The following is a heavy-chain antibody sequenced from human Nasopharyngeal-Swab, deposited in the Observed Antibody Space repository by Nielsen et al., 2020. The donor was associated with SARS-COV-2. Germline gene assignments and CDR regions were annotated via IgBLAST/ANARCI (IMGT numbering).Heavy chain of an antibody. J-gene: IGHJ4*02. CDR2: INPSGGST. Sequence: ASGKVSCKASGYSFISYYMHWVRRAPGQGLEWLGIINPSGGSTSNAQKFQGRVTVTRDTSTSTVYMELSSLRSEDTAVYYCARDVGGDSSGYSVAYRGEPLDYWGQGTLVTVSS. V-gene: IGHV1-46*01. CDR1: GYSFISYY. CDR3: ARDVGGDSSGYSVAYRGEPLDY. D-gene: IGHD3-22*01.